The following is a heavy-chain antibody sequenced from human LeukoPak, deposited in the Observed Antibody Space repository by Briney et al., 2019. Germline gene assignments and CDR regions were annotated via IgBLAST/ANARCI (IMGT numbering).Heavy chain of an antibody. CDR3: ARQSSGYFRYFDY. CDR2: ISSHGSST. Sequence: GGSLRLSCAASGLTFRDAGMSWVRQAPGRGLEYVSYISSHGSSTHYADSVKGRFTISRDNANNSLFLQMNSLRAEDTAVYYCARQSSGYFRYFDYWDQGSLVTVSS. J-gene: IGHJ4*02. V-gene: IGHV3-11*01. CDR1: GLTFRDAG. D-gene: IGHD3-22*01.